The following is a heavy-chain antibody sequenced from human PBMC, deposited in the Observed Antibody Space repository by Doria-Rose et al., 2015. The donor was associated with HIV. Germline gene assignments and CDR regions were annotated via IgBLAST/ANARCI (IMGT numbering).Heavy chain of an antibody. CDR2: IFSDDER. V-gene: IGHV2-26*01. CDR1: GGSLSSPGMG. J-gene: IGHJ4*02. CDR3: ARIKSSRWYHKYYFDF. Sequence: QVTLKESGPVLVKPTETLTLTCTVSGGSLSSPGMGVSWIRQPPGKALEWLANIFSDDERSYKTSRKSRLTISRGTSKSQVVLTMTDMDPVDTATYYCARIKSSRWYHKYYFDFWGQGTLAIVSA. D-gene: IGHD6-13*01.